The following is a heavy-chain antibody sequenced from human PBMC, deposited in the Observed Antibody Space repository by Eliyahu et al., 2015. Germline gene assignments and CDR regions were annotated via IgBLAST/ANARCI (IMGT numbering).Heavy chain of an antibody. CDR3: ARDRGYYGSGSYSGMDV. CDR1: GXXFXXXX. CDR2: ISSSGSTI. Sequence: QVQLVESGGGLIKPGGSLRLSCAAXGXXFXXXXMCWIRQAPGKGLEWVSYISSSGSTIYYADSVKGRFTISRDNAKNSLYLQMNSLRAEDTAVYYCARDRGYYGSGSYSGMDVWGQGTTVTVSS. D-gene: IGHD3-10*01. J-gene: IGHJ6*02. V-gene: IGHV3-11*01.